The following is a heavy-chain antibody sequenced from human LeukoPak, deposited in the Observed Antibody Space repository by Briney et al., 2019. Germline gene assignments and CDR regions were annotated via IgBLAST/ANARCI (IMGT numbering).Heavy chain of an antibody. CDR3: AKIVGASTSGYMDV. CDR1: GGSISGSY. V-gene: IGHV4-59*01. D-gene: IGHD1-26*01. Sequence: SETLSLTCTVSGGSISGSYWTWIRQPPGKGLEWIGQIYYKGNADYNPSLKSRVTLSVDTSKNQFSLKLTAMTAADTAVYYCAKIVGASTSGYMDVWGKGTTVTVSS. CDR2: IYYKGNA. J-gene: IGHJ6*03.